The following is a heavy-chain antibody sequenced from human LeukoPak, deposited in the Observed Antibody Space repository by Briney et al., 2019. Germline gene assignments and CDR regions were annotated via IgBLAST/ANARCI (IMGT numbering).Heavy chain of an antibody. Sequence: ASVKVSCKASGGTFSSYAISWVRQAPGQGLEWMGGIIPTFGTANYAQKFQGRVTITADESTSTAYMELSSLRSEDTAVYYCARHYCSGGSCYSTLDAFDIWGQGTMVTVSS. CDR2: IIPTFGTA. D-gene: IGHD2-15*01. V-gene: IGHV1-69*13. CDR3: ARHYCSGGSCYSTLDAFDI. CDR1: GGTFSSYA. J-gene: IGHJ3*02.